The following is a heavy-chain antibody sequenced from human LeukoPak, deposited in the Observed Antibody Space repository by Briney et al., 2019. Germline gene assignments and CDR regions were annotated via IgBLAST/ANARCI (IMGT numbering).Heavy chain of an antibody. CDR1: AFIFGDYA. CDR3: TRGPHYDFWSGYYFDY. V-gene: IGHV3-49*04. J-gene: IGHJ4*02. CDR2: IRSKGYGGTI. D-gene: IGHD3-3*01. Sequence: PGRSLRLSCTASAFIFGDYAMSWVRQAPGKGLEWVGFIRSKGYGGTIEYAASVKGRFTISRDDSKSIAYLQMNSLKTEDTAVYYCTRGPHYDFWSGYYFDYWGQGTLVTVSS.